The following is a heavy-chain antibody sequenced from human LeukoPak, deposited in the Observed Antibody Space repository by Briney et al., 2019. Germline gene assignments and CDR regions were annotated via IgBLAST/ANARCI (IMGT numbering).Heavy chain of an antibody. CDR2: ISGSSNAI. D-gene: IGHD2-21*02. CDR3: AKRGLGDREAFDI. CDR1: GFIFSGYT. J-gene: IGHJ3*02. Sequence: GESLRLSCAASGFIFSGYTMNWVRQAPGKGLEWVSSISGSSNAIYYADSVKGRFTISRDNAKNSLYLQMNSLRAEDTAVYYCAKRGLGDREAFDIWGQGTMVTVSS. V-gene: IGHV3-21*04.